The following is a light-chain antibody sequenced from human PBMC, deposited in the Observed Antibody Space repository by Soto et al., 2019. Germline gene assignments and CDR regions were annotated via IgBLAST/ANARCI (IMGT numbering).Light chain of an antibody. CDR3: QQPGS. V-gene: IGKV3-11*01. CDR1: QSVTSF. Sequence: EIVLTQSPATLSLSPGERATLSCRASQSVTSFLAWYQQKPGQAPRLLIFDASTRATGIPARFSGSGSGTDLTLTISSLEPEDFAVYYCQQPGSFGGGTKV. CDR2: DAS. J-gene: IGKJ4*01.